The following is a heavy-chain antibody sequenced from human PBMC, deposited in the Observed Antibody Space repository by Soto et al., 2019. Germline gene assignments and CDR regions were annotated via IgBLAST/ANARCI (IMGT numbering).Heavy chain of an antibody. CDR1: GYSFAGYW. CDR3: ARQIYDSDTGPNFQYYFDS. V-gene: IGHV5-10-1*01. J-gene: IGHJ4*02. Sequence: GESLKISCKGSGYSFAGYWITWVRQKPGKGLEWMGRIDPSDSQTYYSPSFRGHVTISVTRSIATVFLQWSSLRASDTAMYYCARQIYDSDTGPNFQYYFDSWGQGTPVTVSS. D-gene: IGHD3-22*01. CDR2: IDPSDSQT.